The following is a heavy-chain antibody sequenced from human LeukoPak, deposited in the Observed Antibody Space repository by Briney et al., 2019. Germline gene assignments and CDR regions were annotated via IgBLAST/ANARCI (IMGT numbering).Heavy chain of an antibody. CDR1: GYTFTGYY. V-gene: IGHV1-2*02. D-gene: IGHD3-22*01. CDR2: INPNSGGT. CDR3: ARRYYYDSSGQSAFDY. Sequence: ASVKVSFKASGYTFTGYYMHWVRQAPGQGLEWMGWINPNSGGTNYAQKFQGRVTMTRDTSISTAYMELSRLRSDDTAVYYCARRYYYDSSGQSAFDYWGQGTLVTVSS. J-gene: IGHJ4*02.